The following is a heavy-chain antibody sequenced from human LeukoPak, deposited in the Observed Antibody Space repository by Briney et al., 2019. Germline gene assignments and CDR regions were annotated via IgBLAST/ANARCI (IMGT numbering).Heavy chain of an antibody. D-gene: IGHD5-12*01. Sequence: ASVKVSCKASGYTFTGYYMHWVRQAPGQGLEWMGWINPNSGGTNYAQKFQGRVTMTRDTSISTAYMELSRLRSDDTAVYYCARDGVWTESPHTIVAPDYWGQGTLVTVSS. CDR3: ARDGVWTESPHTIVAPDY. CDR1: GYTFTGYY. J-gene: IGHJ4*02. CDR2: INPNSGGT. V-gene: IGHV1-2*02.